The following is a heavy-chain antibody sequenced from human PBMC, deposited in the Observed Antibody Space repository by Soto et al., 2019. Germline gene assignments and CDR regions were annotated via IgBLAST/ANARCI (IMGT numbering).Heavy chain of an antibody. D-gene: IGHD3-3*01. CDR1: GDSVSSNSAA. Sequence: SQTLSLTCAISGDSVSSNSAAWNWIRQSPSRGLEWLGRTYYRSKWYNDYAVSVKSRITINPDTSKNQFSLQLNSVTPEDTAVYYCARDLEYYDFWSGQDYYYYYMDVWGKGTTVTVSS. CDR3: ARDLEYYDFWSGQDYYYYYMDV. V-gene: IGHV6-1*01. CDR2: TYYRSKWYN. J-gene: IGHJ6*03.